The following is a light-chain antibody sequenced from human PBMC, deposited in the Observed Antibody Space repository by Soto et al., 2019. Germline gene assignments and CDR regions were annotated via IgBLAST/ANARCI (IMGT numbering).Light chain of an antibody. V-gene: IGLV2-23*01. CDR2: GDT. J-gene: IGLJ2*01. CDR1: SSSVL. CDR3: SSYAGSSTL. Sequence: QSALTQPASVSGSPGQSITISCTGTSSSVLVSWFQQHPGKAPKLIIYGDTDRPSGVSNRFSGSKSGNTASLTISGLQAEDEADYYCSSYAGSSTLFGGGTKLNVL.